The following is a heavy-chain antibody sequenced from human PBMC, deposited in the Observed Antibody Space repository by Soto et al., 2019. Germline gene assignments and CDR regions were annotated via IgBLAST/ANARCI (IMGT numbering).Heavy chain of an antibody. V-gene: IGHV3-20*03. CDR2: INRHGDTT. D-gene: IGHD3-10*01. Sequence: GQGPGKGLEWVSTINRHGDTTAYADSVKGRFTISRDNAKNSLYLHMNGLRAEDTAFYYCARDHSRGYHYGDSGDSCGHGT. J-gene: IGHJ5*01. CDR3: ARDHSRGYHYGDSGDS.